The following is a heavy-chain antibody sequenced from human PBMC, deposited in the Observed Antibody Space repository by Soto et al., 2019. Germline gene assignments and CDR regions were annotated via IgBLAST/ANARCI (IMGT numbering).Heavy chain of an antibody. CDR1: GGSCSVYY. D-gene: IGHD2-2*01. CDR3: ARGFFVPAARGVLAFDI. J-gene: IGHJ3*02. V-gene: IGHV4-34*01. Sequence: PSETLSLTCAVYGGSCSVYYWSWVRQPPGKGLEWIGEINHSGSTNYNPSLKSRVTISVDTSKNQFSLKLSSVTAADTAVYYCARGFFVPAARGVLAFDIWGQGTMVTVSS. CDR2: INHSGST.